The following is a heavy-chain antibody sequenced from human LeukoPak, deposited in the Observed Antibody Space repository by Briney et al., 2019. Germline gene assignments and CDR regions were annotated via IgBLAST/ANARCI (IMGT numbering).Heavy chain of an antibody. CDR1: GYTFTSYG. CDR2: ISAYNGNT. CDR3: ARVPTKRQNYYFDY. V-gene: IGHV1-18*01. Sequence: ASVKVSCKASGYTFTSYGVSWVRQAPGQGLEWMGWISAYNGNTNYAQKLQGRVTMTTDTSTSTAYMELRSLRSDDTAVYYCARVPTKRQNYYFDYWGQGTLVTVSS. J-gene: IGHJ4*02.